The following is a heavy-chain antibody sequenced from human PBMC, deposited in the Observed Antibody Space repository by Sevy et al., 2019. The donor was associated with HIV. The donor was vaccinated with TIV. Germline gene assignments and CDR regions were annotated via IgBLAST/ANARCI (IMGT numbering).Heavy chain of an antibody. CDR1: GFTFRTST. Sequence: GGSLGLPCAASGFTFRTSTMNWVRQAPGKGLEWVSLMTSSGSYILYADSVKGRFTISRDNAKNSVFLQMNSLRVEDTAVYYCVRDGWNYWGQGTLVTVSS. V-gene: IGHV3-21*01. CDR3: VRDGWNY. J-gene: IGHJ4*02. D-gene: IGHD2-15*01. CDR2: MTSSGSYI.